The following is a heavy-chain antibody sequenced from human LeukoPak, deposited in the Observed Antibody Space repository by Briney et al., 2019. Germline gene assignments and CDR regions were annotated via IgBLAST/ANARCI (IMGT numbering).Heavy chain of an antibody. Sequence: SETLSLTCTVSGGSINSYYWSWIRQPPGKGLEWIGPIYYTGINDYNPSLKSRVTISVDTTKKPFYLKVSSVTAADTAVYYCARYRYGGDPILDSWGQGTLVTVSS. CDR2: IYYTGIN. CDR1: GGSINSYY. CDR3: ARYRYGGDPILDS. D-gene: IGHD2-21*02. J-gene: IGHJ4*02. V-gene: IGHV4-59*08.